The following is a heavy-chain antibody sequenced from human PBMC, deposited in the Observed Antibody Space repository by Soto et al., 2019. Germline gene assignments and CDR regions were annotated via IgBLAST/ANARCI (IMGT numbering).Heavy chain of an antibody. V-gene: IGHV3-64D*06. Sequence: GGSLRLSCSASRFTFSDYTMHWVRQAPGKGLEYVSAISGDGGSTYYADSVKDRFTISRDNSKNTLYLQMSSLRAEDTAVYFCVKAVFSGYYYVPFDDWGQGTLVTVSS. CDR3: VKAVFSGYYYVPFDD. J-gene: IGHJ4*02. CDR1: RFTFSDYT. CDR2: ISGDGGST. D-gene: IGHD1-26*01.